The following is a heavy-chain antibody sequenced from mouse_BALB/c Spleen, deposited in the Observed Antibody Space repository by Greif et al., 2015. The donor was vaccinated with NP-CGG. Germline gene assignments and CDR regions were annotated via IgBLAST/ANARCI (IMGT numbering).Heavy chain of an antibody. Sequence: QVQLQQSGAELVRPGSSVKISCKASGYAFSSYWMNWVKQRPGQGLEWIGQIYPGDGDTNYNGKFKGKATLTADKSSSPAYMQLSSLTSEDSAVYFCARYDYDYYAMDYWGQGTSVTASS. CDR1: GYAFSSYW. CDR2: IYPGDGDT. D-gene: IGHD2-4*01. CDR3: ARYDYDYYAMDY. J-gene: IGHJ4*01. V-gene: IGHV1-80*01.